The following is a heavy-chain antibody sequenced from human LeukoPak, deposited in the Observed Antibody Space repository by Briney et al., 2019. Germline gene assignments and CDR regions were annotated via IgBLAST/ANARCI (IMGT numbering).Heavy chain of an antibody. Sequence: GGSLRLSCAASEFSVGSNYMTWVRQAPGKGLEWVSLIYSGGSTYYADSVKGRFTISRDNSRNTLLLQMNILRVEDTAVYYCAKGLEVESRLDSWGQGTLVIVSS. CDR1: EFSVGSNY. D-gene: IGHD1-1*01. CDR3: AKGLEVESRLDS. V-gene: IGHV3-66*01. J-gene: IGHJ4*02. CDR2: IYSGGST.